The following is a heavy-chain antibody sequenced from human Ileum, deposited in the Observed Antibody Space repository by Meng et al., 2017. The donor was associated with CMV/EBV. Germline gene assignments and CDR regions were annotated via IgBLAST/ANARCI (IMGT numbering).Heavy chain of an antibody. D-gene: IGHD3-10*01. CDR2: IYSIGST. CDR1: TFIVSSNF. CDR3: ARDRDFGGVDV. J-gene: IGHJ6*02. Sequence: GGSLRLSCAASTFIVSSNFMSWVRQAPGKGLEWVSVIYSIGSTYYADSVQGRFTIYRDNSKNTLYLQMNSLRGEDTAVYYCARDRDFGGVDVWGQGTTVTVSS. V-gene: IGHV3-66*03.